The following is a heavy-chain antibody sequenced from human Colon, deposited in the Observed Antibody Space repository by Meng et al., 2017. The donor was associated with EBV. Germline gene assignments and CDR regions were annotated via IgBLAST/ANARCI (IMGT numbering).Heavy chain of an antibody. CDR1: GYTFTGYY. CDR2: INPNSGGT. Sequence: GQTVQAGAEVKKPGASGKAPFNASGYTFTGYYMHWVRQAPGQGLEWMGRINPNSGGTNYAQKFQGRVTMTRDTSISTAYMELSRLRSDDTAVYYCAHQAVAGTRGWFDPWGQGTLVTVSS. J-gene: IGHJ5*02. D-gene: IGHD6-19*01. V-gene: IGHV1-2*06. CDR3: AHQAVAGTRGWFDP.